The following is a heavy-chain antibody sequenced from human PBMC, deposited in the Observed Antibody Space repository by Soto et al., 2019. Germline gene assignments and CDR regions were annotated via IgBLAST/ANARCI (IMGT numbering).Heavy chain of an antibody. Sequence: ASVKVSCKASGYTFTSYCISWVRQAPGQGLEWMGWISAYNGNTNYAQKLQGRVTMTTDTSTSTAYMELRSLRSDDTAVYYCARGRSLDTAMDLDDDWGQGTLVTVSS. J-gene: IGHJ4*02. D-gene: IGHD5-18*01. CDR3: ARGRSLDTAMDLDDD. V-gene: IGHV1-18*01. CDR2: ISAYNGNT. CDR1: GYTFTSYC.